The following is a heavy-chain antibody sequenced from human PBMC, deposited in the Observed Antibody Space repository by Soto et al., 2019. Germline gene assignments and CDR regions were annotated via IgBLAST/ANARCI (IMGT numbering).Heavy chain of an antibody. CDR2: ISGSGGST. Sequence: PGGSLRLSCAASGFTFSSYAMSWVRQAPGKGLEWVSAISGSGGSTYYADSVKGRFTISRDNSKNTLYLQMNSLRAEDTAVYYCAKDRAVMDTAMVFDDYWGQGTLVTVS. CDR1: GFTFSSYA. V-gene: IGHV3-23*01. CDR3: AKDRAVMDTAMVFDDY. J-gene: IGHJ4*02. D-gene: IGHD5-18*01.